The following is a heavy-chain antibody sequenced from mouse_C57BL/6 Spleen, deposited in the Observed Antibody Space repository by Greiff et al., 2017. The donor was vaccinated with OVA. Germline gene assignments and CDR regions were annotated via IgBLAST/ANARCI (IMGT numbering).Heavy chain of an antibody. V-gene: IGHV1-74*01. D-gene: IGHD1-1*02. CDR3: AIGDGSYWYFDV. Sequence: QVQLKQPGAELVKPGASVKVSCKAYGYTFTSYWMHWVKQRPGQGLEWIGRIHPSDSDTNYNQKFKGKATLTVDKSSSTAYMQLSSLTSEDSAVYYCAIGDGSYWYFDVWGTGTTVTVSS. J-gene: IGHJ1*03. CDR2: IHPSDSDT. CDR1: GYTFTSYW.